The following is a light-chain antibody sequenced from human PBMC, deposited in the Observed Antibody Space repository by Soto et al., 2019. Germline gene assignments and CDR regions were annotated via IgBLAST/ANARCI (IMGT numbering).Light chain of an antibody. Sequence: IVLTQSPGTLSLSPGERATLSCRASQPITSRYLAWYQHQPGQAPRLLIYRTFARAPGIPDRFSGGGSGTDFPLTIIRLEREDFAVYYCQQYDTSPPTFGQGTRLDIK. J-gene: IGKJ5*01. CDR1: QPITSRY. CDR3: QQYDTSPPT. V-gene: IGKV3-20*01. CDR2: RTF.